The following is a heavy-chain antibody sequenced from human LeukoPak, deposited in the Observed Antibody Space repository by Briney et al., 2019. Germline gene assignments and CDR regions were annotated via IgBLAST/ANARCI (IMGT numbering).Heavy chain of an antibody. CDR3: ARSKAYSGYDWDWYYYGMDV. J-gene: IGHJ6*02. D-gene: IGHD5-12*01. CDR2: IYYSGST. CDR1: GGSISSYY. V-gene: IGHV4-59*01. Sequence: SETLSLTCTVSGGSISSYYWSWIRQPPGKGLDWIGYIYYSGSTNYYRSLKSRVTISVDTSKNQFSLKLSSVTAADTAVYYCARSKAYSGYDWDWYYYGMDVWGQGTTVTVSS.